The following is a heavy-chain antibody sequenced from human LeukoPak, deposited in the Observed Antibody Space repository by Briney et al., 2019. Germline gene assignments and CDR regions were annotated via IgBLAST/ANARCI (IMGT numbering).Heavy chain of an antibody. D-gene: IGHD2-21*02. CDR1: GFTFSSYA. V-gene: IGHV3-48*03. CDR3: ARDFAGGYSYSFDY. J-gene: IGHJ4*02. Sequence: GGSLRLSCAASGFTFSSYAMHWVRQAPGKGLEWVSYISSTGSTLYYADSVKGRFTISRDNAKNSLYLQMNSLRAEDTAVYFCARDFAGGYSYSFDYWGQGTLVTVSS. CDR2: ISSTGSTL.